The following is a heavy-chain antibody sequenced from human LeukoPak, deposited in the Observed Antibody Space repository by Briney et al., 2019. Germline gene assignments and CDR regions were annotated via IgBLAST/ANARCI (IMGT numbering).Heavy chain of an antibody. V-gene: IGHV3-23*01. CDR3: VRDRTGYSGYDSASGFLDY. CDR2: INNRGGST. D-gene: IGHD5-12*01. J-gene: IGHJ4*02. Sequence: GGSLTLSCAASGFTFSSYPMSWVRQAPGKGLEWVSGINNRGGSTYNADSVKGRFTISRDNSKNTLYLQMNSLRAEDTAVYYCVRDRTGYSGYDSASGFLDYWGQGTLVTVSS. CDR1: GFTFSSYP.